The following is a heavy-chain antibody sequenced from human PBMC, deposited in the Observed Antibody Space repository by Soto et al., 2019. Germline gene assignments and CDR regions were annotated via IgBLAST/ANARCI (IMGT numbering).Heavy chain of an antibody. D-gene: IGHD3-10*01. Sequence: EVQLVESGGGLIQPGGSLRLSCAASGFTVSSNYMSWVRQAPGKGLEWVSDIYSGGSTYYADSVKGRFTISRDNSKNTLYLQKNSLRAVATGVQYCARGGVDGTGSMSGYWGQGTLVTVSS. V-gene: IGHV3-53*01. J-gene: IGHJ4*02. CDR3: ARGGVDGTGSMSGY. CDR2: IYSGGST. CDR1: GFTVSSNY.